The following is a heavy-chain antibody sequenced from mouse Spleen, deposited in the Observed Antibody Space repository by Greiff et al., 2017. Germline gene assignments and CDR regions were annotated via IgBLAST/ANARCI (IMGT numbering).Heavy chain of an antibody. Sequence: EVMLVESGGGLVKPGGSLKLSCAASGFTFSSFGMHWVRQAPEKGLEWVAYISSGSSTIYYADTVKGRFTISRDNPKNTLFLQMTSLRSEDTAMYYCARWGYYGWEYYFDYWGQGTTLTVSS. CDR1: GFTFSSFG. J-gene: IGHJ2*01. D-gene: IGHD1-2*01. CDR2: ISSGSSTI. V-gene: IGHV5-17*02. CDR3: ARWGYYGWEYYFDY.